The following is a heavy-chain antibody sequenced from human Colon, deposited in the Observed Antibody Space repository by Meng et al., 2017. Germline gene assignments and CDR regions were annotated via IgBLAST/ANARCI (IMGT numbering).Heavy chain of an antibody. Sequence: GESLKISCAASGFTFSSYGMHWVRQAPGKGLEWVAVIWYDGSNKYYADSVKGRFTISRDNSKNTLYLQMNSLRAEDTAVYYCARTIYYYGSSGGGIFDYWGQGTLVTVSS. D-gene: IGHD3-22*01. V-gene: IGHV3-33*01. CDR3: ARTIYYYGSSGGGIFDY. CDR1: GFTFSSYG. J-gene: IGHJ4*02. CDR2: IWYDGSNK.